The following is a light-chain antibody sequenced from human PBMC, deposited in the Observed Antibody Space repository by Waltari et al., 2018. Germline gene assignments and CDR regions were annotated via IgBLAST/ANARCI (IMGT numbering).Light chain of an antibody. CDR2: STN. J-gene: IGLJ2*01. CDR3: VLYMGSCIL. Sequence: QTVVTQEPSFSVSPGGTVTLTCGLSSFPFPCSNYPSWYKQTPGQAPRPLIYSTNTRSSGVPDRFSGSILGNEAALTITGAQADDECDYYCVLYMGSCILFGGGTKLTVL. CDR1: SFPFPCSNY. V-gene: IGLV8-61*01.